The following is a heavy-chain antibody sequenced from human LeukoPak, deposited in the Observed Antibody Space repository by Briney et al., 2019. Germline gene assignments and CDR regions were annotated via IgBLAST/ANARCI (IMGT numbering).Heavy chain of an antibody. CDR3: ARRTNYYDSSGYAHDAFDI. J-gene: IGHJ3*02. V-gene: IGHV4-39*07. CDR2: IYYSGST. Sequence: SETLSLTCPFSGGPISSSSYNWGWIRQPPGKGLGGMGRIYYSGSTYYNSSLKSRVTISVDKSKNQFSLKLSSVTAADTAVYYCARRTNYYDSSGYAHDAFDIWGQGTMVTVSS. D-gene: IGHD3-22*01. CDR1: GGPISSSSYN.